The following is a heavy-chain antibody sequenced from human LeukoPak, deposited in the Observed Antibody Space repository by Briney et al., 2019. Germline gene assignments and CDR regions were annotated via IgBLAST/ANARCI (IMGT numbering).Heavy chain of an antibody. CDR1: GGSISSGGYY. CDR3: ARVGVVGSPTLNWFDP. J-gene: IGHJ5*02. V-gene: IGHV4-31*03. D-gene: IGHD2-2*01. Sequence: SETLSLTCTVSGGSISSGGYYWSWIRQHPGKGLEWIGYIYYSGSTYYNPSLKSRVTISVDTSKNQFSLKLSSVTAADTAMYYCARVGVVGSPTLNWFDPWGQGTLVTVSS. CDR2: IYYSGST.